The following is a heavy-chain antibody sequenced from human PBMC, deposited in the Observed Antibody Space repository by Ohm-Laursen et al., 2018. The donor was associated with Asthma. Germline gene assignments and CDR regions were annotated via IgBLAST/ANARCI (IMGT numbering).Heavy chain of an antibody. CDR2: SSYSGST. Sequence: SETLSLTWTVSGGSISSGTYWWGWIRQPPGMGLEWIGSSSYSGSTYYNPPLRSPVTISVDTSKNQFSLKLTSVTAADTAVYYCARHSAGPNYWGLGALVTVSS. CDR3: ARHSAGPNY. D-gene: IGHD6-13*01. CDR1: GGSISSGTYW. J-gene: IGHJ4*02. V-gene: IGHV4-39*01.